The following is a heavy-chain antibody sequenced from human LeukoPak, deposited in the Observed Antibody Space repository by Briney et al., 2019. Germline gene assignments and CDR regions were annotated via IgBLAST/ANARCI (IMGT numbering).Heavy chain of an antibody. Sequence: GGSLGLSCAASGFTVSSNYMSWVRQAPGKGLEWVSVIYSGGSTYYADSVKGRFTISRDNSKNTLYLQMNSLRAEDTAVYYCARARPYCSGGSCYSIRWGQGTLVTVSS. V-gene: IGHV3-53*01. J-gene: IGHJ4*02. CDR2: IYSGGST. CDR3: ARARPYCSGGSCYSIR. D-gene: IGHD2-15*01. CDR1: GFTVSSNY.